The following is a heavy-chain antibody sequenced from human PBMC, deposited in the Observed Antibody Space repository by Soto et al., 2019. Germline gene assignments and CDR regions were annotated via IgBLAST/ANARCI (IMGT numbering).Heavy chain of an antibody. Sequence: EVQLLESGGGLVQPGGSLRLSCAASGFTFSSYAMSWVRQAPGKGLEWVSGISGSGGSTYYADSMKGRFTISRDNSKNTLYLQMNSLRAEDTAVYYCAKAGAGIAALRGYFDYWGQGTLVTVSS. CDR2: ISGSGGST. J-gene: IGHJ4*02. D-gene: IGHD6-6*01. CDR3: AKAGAGIAALRGYFDY. CDR1: GFTFSSYA. V-gene: IGHV3-23*01.